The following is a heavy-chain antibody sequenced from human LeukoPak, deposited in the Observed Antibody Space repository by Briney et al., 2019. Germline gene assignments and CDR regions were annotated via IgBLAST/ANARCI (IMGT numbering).Heavy chain of an antibody. Sequence: GGSLRLSCAASGFTFSSYGMHWVRQAPGKGLEWVAVIWYDGSNKYYADSVKGRFTISRDNSKNTLYLQMNSLRAEDTAVYYCARVRIVNYYGIDVWGQGTTVTVSS. D-gene: IGHD2-15*01. CDR1: GFTFSSYG. CDR2: IWYDGSNK. V-gene: IGHV3-33*01. CDR3: ARVRIVNYYGIDV. J-gene: IGHJ6*02.